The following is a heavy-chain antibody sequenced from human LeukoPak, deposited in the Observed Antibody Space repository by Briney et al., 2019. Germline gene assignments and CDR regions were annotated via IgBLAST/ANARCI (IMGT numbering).Heavy chain of an antibody. V-gene: IGHV4-38-2*02. J-gene: IGHJ4*02. Sequence: SETLSLTCTVSGYSISSGYYWGWIRQPPGKGLEWIASIYHSGSTYYNPSLKSRVTISVDTSKNQFSLKLSSVTAADTAVYYCAGTYYDFWSGYQTSDYWGQGTLVTVSS. CDR2: IYHSGST. CDR1: GYSISSGYY. D-gene: IGHD3-3*01. CDR3: AGTYYDFWSGYQTSDY.